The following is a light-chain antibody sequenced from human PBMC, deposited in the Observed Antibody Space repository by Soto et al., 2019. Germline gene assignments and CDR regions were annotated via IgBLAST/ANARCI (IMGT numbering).Light chain of an antibody. CDR1: QSITSS. Sequence: EIVMTQSPATLSVYPGERATLSCRASQSITSSLAWYQQKPGQAPRLLIYGASTRATGIPPSFSGSGSGTEFTRTISSLQPEDFAVYYCQQYNNWPPWTFGQGTKVDIK. CDR2: GAS. V-gene: IGKV3-15*01. CDR3: QQYNNWPPWT. J-gene: IGKJ1*01.